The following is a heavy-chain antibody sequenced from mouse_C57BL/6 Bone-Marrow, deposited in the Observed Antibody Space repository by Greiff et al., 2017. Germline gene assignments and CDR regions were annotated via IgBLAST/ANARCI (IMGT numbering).Heavy chain of an antibody. CDR2: ISSGSSTI. D-gene: IGHD1-1*01. V-gene: IGHV5-17*01. J-gene: IGHJ4*01. Sequence: DVQLQESGGGLVKPGGSLKLSCAASGFTFSDYGMHWVRQAPEKGLEWVAYISSGSSTIYYADTVKGRFTISRDNAKNTLFLQMTSLMSEDTAMYYCARVPTGYAMDYWGQGTSVTVSA. CDR1: GFTFSDYG. CDR3: ARVPTGYAMDY.